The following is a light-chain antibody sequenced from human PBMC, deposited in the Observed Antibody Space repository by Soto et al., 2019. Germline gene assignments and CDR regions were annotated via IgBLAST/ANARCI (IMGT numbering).Light chain of an antibody. CDR1: QSVSSNY. CDR2: GAS. J-gene: IGKJ4*01. CDR3: QQYLRSQLT. V-gene: IGKV3-20*01. Sequence: DIVLTQSPGTLSLSPGERATLSCSASQSVSSNYLAWYQQKPGQAPRLLIFGASSRATGIPDRFSGSGSGTDFTLTISRLEPEDFAVYFCQQYLRSQLTFGGGTKVDIK.